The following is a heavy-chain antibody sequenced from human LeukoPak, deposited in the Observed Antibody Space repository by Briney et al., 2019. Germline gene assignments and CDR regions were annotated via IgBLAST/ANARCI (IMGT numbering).Heavy chain of an antibody. CDR2: IYYSGST. D-gene: IGHD6-13*01. CDR3: SVAAALGIYYYYYCCMDF. J-gene: IGHJ6*04. Sequence: SETLSLTCTVSGGSISSSSYYWGWIRQRPGKGLEWIGSIYYSGSTFYNPSLKSRVTISVDTSKNQFSLKLSSVTAADTAVYCSSVAAALGIYYYYYCCMDFWGKGTTVTVSS. V-gene: IGHV4-39*01. CDR1: GGSISSSSYY.